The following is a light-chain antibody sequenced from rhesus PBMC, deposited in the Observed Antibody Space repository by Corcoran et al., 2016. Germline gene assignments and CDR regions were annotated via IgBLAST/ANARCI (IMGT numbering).Light chain of an antibody. Sequence: DIQMTQSPSSLSASVGDRVTITCRASENVNNYLNWYQQKPGKAPKLLIYKSSTLQSGVPSRFSGSGSGTDYIFTIRSLQPEDVATDYCQNGYVTPPTSGGGTKVELK. J-gene: IGKJ4*01. V-gene: IGKV1-74*01. CDR3: QNGYVTPPT. CDR1: ENVNNY. CDR2: KSS.